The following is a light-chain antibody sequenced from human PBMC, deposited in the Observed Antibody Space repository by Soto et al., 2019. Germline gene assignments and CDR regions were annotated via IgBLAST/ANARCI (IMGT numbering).Light chain of an antibody. CDR3: CSYADLIL. V-gene: IGLV2-23*01. Sequence: QSALTPPASVSGSPGQSITISCTGTSSDVGNYNLVSWYQQHPGQAPKLIIYEGSKRPSGVSNRFSGSKSGNTASLTISGLQTEDEADYYCCSYADLILFGGGTKLTVL. CDR1: SSDVGNYNL. CDR2: EGS. J-gene: IGLJ2*01.